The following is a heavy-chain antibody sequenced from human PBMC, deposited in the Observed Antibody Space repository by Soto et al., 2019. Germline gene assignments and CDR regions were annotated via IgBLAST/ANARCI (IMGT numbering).Heavy chain of an antibody. V-gene: IGHV4-4*07. J-gene: IGHJ5*02. Sequence: TAETLSLTCTVSGASISGFYWSWIRKSAGKGLEWIGRIYATGTTDYNPSLKSRVMMSVDTSKKQFSLKLRSVTAADTAVYYCVRDGTKTLRDWFDPWGQGISVTVSS. CDR1: GASISGFY. CDR3: VRDGTKTLRDWFDP. CDR2: IYATGTT. D-gene: IGHD1-1*01.